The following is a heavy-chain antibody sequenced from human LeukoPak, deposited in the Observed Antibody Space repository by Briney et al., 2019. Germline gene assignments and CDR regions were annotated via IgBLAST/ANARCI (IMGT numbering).Heavy chain of an antibody. V-gene: IGHV1-2*02. Sequence: ALVKVSCKASGFTFTAYHIHWVRQAPGQGLEWMGWINPNSGGTNYAQKFQGRVTMTRDTSISTAYIELNRLRSDDTAVYYCARGYCTGDSCSGAWFDPWGRGTLVTVFS. J-gene: IGHJ5*02. CDR3: ARGYCTGDSCSGAWFDP. D-gene: IGHD2-8*02. CDR2: INPNSGGT. CDR1: GFTFTAYH.